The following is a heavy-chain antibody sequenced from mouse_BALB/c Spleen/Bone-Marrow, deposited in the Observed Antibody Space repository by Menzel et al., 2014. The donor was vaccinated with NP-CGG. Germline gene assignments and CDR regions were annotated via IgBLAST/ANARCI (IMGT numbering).Heavy chain of an antibody. D-gene: IGHD3-2*01. Sequence: QVQLQQSGPELVRPGALVKISCKASGYTFTSYDINWVKQRPGQGLEWIGWIYPGDGSTKYNEKFKGKATLTADKSSSTACMQLSSLASENSAVYFCARSGDSSGYGFAYWGQGTLVTVSA. CDR3: ARSGDSSGYGFAY. V-gene: IGHV1S56*01. J-gene: IGHJ3*01. CDR1: GYTFTSYD. CDR2: IYPGDGST.